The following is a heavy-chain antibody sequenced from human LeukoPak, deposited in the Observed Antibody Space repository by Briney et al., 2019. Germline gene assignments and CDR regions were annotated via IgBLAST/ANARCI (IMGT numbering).Heavy chain of an antibody. Sequence: PSETLSLTCTVSGYFISSGYYWGWIRQPPGKGLEWIGSIHYSGSTYYNPSLQSRVTISIDTSKNQFSLKLRFVTAADTAVYYCARVRCSGGSCPYYYYYYYMDVWGKGTTVTVSS. CDR1: GYFISSGYY. V-gene: IGHV4-38-2*02. D-gene: IGHD2-15*01. CDR2: IHYSGST. CDR3: ARVRCSGGSCPYYYYYYYMDV. J-gene: IGHJ6*03.